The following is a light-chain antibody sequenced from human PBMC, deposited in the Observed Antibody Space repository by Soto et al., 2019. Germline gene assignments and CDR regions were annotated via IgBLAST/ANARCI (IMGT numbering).Light chain of an antibody. CDR1: SSDIGGYNY. V-gene: IGLV2-14*01. Sequence: QPVLTQPASVSGSLGQSITISCTGTSSDIGGYNYVSWYQQHPDKAPKLMLYEVTTRPSGVSNRFSGSKSGNTASLTISGLQAEDEADYYCSSYTSSSTLLYVFGTGTKLTVL. CDR2: EVT. CDR3: SSYTSSSTLLYV. J-gene: IGLJ1*01.